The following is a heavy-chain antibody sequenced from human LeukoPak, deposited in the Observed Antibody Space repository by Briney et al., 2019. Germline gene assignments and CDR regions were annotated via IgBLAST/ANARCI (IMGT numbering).Heavy chain of an antibody. J-gene: IGHJ6*03. CDR1: GYTFTSYG. Sequence: GASVKVSCKASGYTFTSYGISWVRQAPGQGLEWMGWISAYNGNTNYAQKLQGRVTMTTDTSTSTAYMELRSLRSDDTAVYYCARDGAGYCSSTSCYRGGYYYYYMDVWGKGTTVTVSS. CDR2: ISAYNGNT. D-gene: IGHD2-2*02. CDR3: ARDGAGYCSSTSCYRGGYYYYYMDV. V-gene: IGHV1-18*01.